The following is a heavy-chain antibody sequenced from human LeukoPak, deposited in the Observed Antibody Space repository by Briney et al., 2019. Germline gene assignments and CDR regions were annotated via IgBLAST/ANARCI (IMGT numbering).Heavy chain of an antibody. CDR3: ARLYSANWSPYYFDY. Sequence: SETLSLTCAVSGYSITTYYWSWIRQPPGKGLEWIGYMNYSGSANYNPSLKSRVTMSADTSKNQFSLQLSSVTAADTALYYCARLYSANWSPYYFDYWGQGILVTVSS. V-gene: IGHV4-59*08. D-gene: IGHD6-13*01. CDR2: MNYSGSA. CDR1: GYSITTYY. J-gene: IGHJ4*02.